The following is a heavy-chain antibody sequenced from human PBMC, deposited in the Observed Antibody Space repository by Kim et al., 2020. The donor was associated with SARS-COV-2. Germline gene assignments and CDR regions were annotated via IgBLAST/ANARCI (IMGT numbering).Heavy chain of an antibody. V-gene: IGHV3-9*01. CDR1: GFTFDDYA. D-gene: IGHD3-9*01. Sequence: GGSLRLSCAASGFTFDDYAMHWVRQAPGKGLEWVSGISWNSGSIGYADSVKGRFTISRDNAKNFLYLQMNSLRAEDTALYYCAKDVSLRYFDWWGAFDIWGQGTMVTVSS. CDR2: ISWNSGSI. J-gene: IGHJ3*02. CDR3: AKDVSLRYFDWWGAFDI.